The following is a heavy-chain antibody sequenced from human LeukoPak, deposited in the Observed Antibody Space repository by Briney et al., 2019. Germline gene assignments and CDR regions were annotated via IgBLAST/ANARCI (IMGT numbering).Heavy chain of an antibody. V-gene: IGHV1-69*05. CDR1: GGTFSSYA. D-gene: IGHD6-19*01. Sequence: SVKVSCKASGGTFSSYAISWVRQAPGQGLEWMGRIIPIFGTANYAQKFQGGVTITTDESTSTAYMELSSLRSEDTAVYYCARGSSSRNAFDIWGQGTMVTVSS. CDR2: IIPIFGTA. J-gene: IGHJ3*02. CDR3: ARGSSSRNAFDI.